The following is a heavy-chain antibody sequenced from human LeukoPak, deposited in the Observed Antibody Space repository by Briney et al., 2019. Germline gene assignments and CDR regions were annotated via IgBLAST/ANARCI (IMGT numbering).Heavy chain of an antibody. V-gene: IGHV1-24*01. Sequence: GASVKVSCKVSGYTLTELSMHWVRQAPGKGLEWMGGFDPEDGETIYAQKFQGRVTMTEDTSTDTAYMELSSLRSEDTAVYYCAKEDTYYYGSGSFSDYWGQGTLVTVSS. J-gene: IGHJ4*02. CDR3: AKEDTYYYGSGSFSDY. D-gene: IGHD3-10*01. CDR1: GYTLTELS. CDR2: FDPEDGET.